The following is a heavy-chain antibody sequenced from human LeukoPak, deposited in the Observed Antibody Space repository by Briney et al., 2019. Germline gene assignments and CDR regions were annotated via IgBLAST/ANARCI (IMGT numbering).Heavy chain of an antibody. CDR2: ISAYNGNT. V-gene: IGHV1-18*01. D-gene: IGHD1-26*01. CDR1: GYTFTGYG. CDR3: ARVAPVGATTDY. J-gene: IGHJ4*02. Sequence: ASVKVSCKASGYTFTGYGISWVRQAPGQGLEWMGWISAYNGNTNYAQKLRGRVTMTTDTSTSTAYMELRSLRSDDTAVYYCARVAPVGATTDYWGQGTLVTVSS.